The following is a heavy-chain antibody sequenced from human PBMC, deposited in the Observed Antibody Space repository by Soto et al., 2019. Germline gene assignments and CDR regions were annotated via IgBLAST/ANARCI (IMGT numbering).Heavy chain of an antibody. J-gene: IGHJ4*02. D-gene: IGHD6-19*01. CDR1: EFTFSSYA. CDR3: AKCSPRYSSGLKAYYFDH. CDR2: ISGSGSSS. Sequence: PVGSLRLSGAASEFTFSSYAMSWVCQAPGKGLEWVSAISGSGSSSYYADSVKGRFTISRDNSKNTLYLQMNSLRAEDTAVYYCAKCSPRYSSGLKAYYFDHWGQGTLVTVSS. V-gene: IGHV3-23*01.